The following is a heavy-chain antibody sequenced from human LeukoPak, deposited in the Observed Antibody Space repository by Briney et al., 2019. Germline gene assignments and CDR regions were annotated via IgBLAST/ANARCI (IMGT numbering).Heavy chain of an antibody. Sequence: GGSLRLSCAASGLTFSSYSMNWVRQAPGKGLEWVSSISSSSSYIYYADSVKGRFTISRDNAKNSLYLQMNSLRAEDTAIYYCTRVGYIDEGIDYWGQGTLVTVSS. CDR2: ISSSSSYI. CDR3: TRVGYIDEGIDY. CDR1: GLTFSSYS. D-gene: IGHD5-24*01. J-gene: IGHJ4*02. V-gene: IGHV3-21*06.